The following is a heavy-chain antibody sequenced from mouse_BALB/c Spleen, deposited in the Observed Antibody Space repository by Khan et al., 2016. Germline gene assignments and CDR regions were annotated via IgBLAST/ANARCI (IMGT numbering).Heavy chain of an antibody. CDR1: GYTFTNYG. D-gene: IGHD2-2*01. V-gene: IGHV9-3*02. J-gene: IGHJ4*01. CDR2: INTNTGEP. CDR3: ARWFGYHALDY. Sequence: QIQLVQSGPELKKPGETVKISCKASGYTFTNYGIHWVKQAPGKGLKWTGWINTNTGEPKYAEEFKGRFAFSLETSASTASLQINNLTNEDTATYFCARWFGYHALDYLGQGTSVTVSS.